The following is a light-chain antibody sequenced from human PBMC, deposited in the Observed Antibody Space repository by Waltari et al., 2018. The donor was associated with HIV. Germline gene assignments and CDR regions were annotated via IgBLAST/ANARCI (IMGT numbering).Light chain of an antibody. CDR2: YDS. V-gene: IGLV3-21*04. CDR1: NIGSTS. Sequence: SYVLTQPPSVSVAPGKPARITCGGNNIGSTSVHWYQQKPGQAPVLVIYYDSDRPSGIPERFSGSNSGNTATLTISRVEAGDEADYYCQVWDSSSDHVVFGGGTKLTVL. J-gene: IGLJ2*01. CDR3: QVWDSSSDHVV.